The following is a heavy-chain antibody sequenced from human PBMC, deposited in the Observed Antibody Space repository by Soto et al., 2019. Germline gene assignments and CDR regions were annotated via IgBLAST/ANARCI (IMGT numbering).Heavy chain of an antibody. V-gene: IGHV3-21*01. D-gene: IGHD3-10*01. CDR1: GFTFSSYS. CDR3: TRDIGRVRGVAEFDY. CDR2: ISSNSVYV. J-gene: IGHJ4*02. Sequence: GGSLRLSCEASGFTFSSYSMNWVRQAPGKGLEWVSSISSNSVYVFYSDSLKGRFTISRDNAKNSLYLQMNSLRAEDTAIYYCTRDIGRVRGVAEFDYWGQGTLVTVSS.